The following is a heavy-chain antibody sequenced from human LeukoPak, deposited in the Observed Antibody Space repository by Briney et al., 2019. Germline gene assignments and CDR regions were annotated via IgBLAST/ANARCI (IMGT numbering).Heavy chain of an antibody. Sequence: GGSLRLSCAASGFTFSNYNMNWVRQAPGKGLEWVSSISSSSSYIYYADSVKGRFTISRDNAKNSLYLQMNSLRAEDTAVYYCARGGRMVTAIPFDYWGQGTLVTVSS. CDR3: ARGGRMVTAIPFDY. V-gene: IGHV3-21*01. J-gene: IGHJ4*02. D-gene: IGHD2-21*02. CDR1: GFTFSNYN. CDR2: ISSSSSYI.